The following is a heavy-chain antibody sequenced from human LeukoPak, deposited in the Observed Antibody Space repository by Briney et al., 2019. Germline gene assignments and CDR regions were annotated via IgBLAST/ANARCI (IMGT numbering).Heavy chain of an antibody. D-gene: IGHD4-11*01. CDR3: AGLQFQVYYYYYMDV. V-gene: IGHV1-69*13. J-gene: IGHJ6*03. CDR2: IIPIFGTA. Sequence: SVKVSCKASGGTFSSYAISWVRQAPGQGLEWMGGIIPIFGTANYAQKFQGRVTITADESTSTAYMELSSLRSEDTAVYYCAGLQFQVYYYYYMDVWGKGTTVTVSS. CDR1: GGTFSSYA.